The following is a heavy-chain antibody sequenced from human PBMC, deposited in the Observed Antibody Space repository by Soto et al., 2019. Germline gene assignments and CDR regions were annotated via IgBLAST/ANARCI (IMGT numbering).Heavy chain of an antibody. J-gene: IGHJ2*01. D-gene: IGHD3-16*01. V-gene: IGHV3-23*01. Sequence: GGSLRLSCAASGFTFSYYAMSWVRQAPGKGLEWVSAISGGGDSTYYADSKKGRFTISRDNSKSTLFLQGNSLRVEDTAVYYCAKGPRGDWYFDIWGRGTLVTVSS. CDR3: AKGPRGDWYFDI. CDR2: ISGGGDST. CDR1: GFTFSYYA.